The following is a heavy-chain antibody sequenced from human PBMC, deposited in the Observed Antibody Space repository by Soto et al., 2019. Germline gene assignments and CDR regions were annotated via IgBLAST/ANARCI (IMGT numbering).Heavy chain of an antibody. CDR3: SRGGWMLVEGSHSYHEMDV. CDR1: GYNCANNA. J-gene: IGHJ6*02. CDR2: TNSGSDDT. D-gene: IGHD3-10*02. V-gene: IGHV1-3*04. Sequence: QVHLVQSGAEVKEPGASVRLSCRTSGYNCANNAMQWVRQAPGQTFEWLGWTNSGSDDTRYSQKFQARVTLSMDTYASTFYVEMSSLTAADTAVYYCSRGGWMLVEGSHSYHEMDVCGQGTTVTVSS.